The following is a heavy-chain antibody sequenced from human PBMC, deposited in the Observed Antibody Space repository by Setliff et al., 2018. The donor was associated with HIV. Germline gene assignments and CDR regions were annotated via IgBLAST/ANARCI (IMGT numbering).Heavy chain of an antibody. V-gene: IGHV3-11*06. CDR2: ISSSGA. Sequence: PGGSLRLSCAASGFRFSDYYMNWIRQAPGKGLEWISSISSSGATYADSVKGRFTISRDNAKNTLYLQMNSLRVEDTAVYYCARDRPHSWFDPWGQGTLVTVSS. J-gene: IGHJ5*02. CDR1: GFRFSDYY. CDR3: ARDRPHSWFDP.